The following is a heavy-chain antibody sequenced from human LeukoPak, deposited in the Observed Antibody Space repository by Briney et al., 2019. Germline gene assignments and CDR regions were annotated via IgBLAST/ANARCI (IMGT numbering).Heavy chain of an antibody. Sequence: SETLSLTCTVSGGSISSYYWSWIRQPPGKGLEWIGYIYYSGSTNYNPSLKSRVTISVDTSKNQFSLKLSSVTAADTAVYYCARDGYGDYFDYWGQGTLVTVSS. D-gene: IGHD4-17*01. CDR1: GGSISSYY. V-gene: IGHV4-59*01. CDR2: IYYSGST. CDR3: ARDGYGDYFDY. J-gene: IGHJ4*02.